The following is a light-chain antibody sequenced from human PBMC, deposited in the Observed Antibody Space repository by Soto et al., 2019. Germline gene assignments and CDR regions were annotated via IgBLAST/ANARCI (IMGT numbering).Light chain of an antibody. Sequence: QSVLTQPLSVSGSPGQSVAISCTGTGNDVGAYAHVSWYQHSPDKAPKLLIFDVNRRPSGVPYRFSGSKSGNTASLTISGLQPDDEAEYFCSSFAGTYSLYVFGSGTKVTVL. CDR1: GNDVGAYAH. V-gene: IGLV2-11*01. CDR2: DVN. J-gene: IGLJ1*01. CDR3: SSFAGTYSLYV.